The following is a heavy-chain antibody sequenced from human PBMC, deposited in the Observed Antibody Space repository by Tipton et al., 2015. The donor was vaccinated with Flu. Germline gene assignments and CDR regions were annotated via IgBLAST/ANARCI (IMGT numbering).Heavy chain of an antibody. Sequence: TLSLTCTVSGGSISSSSYYWGWIRQPPGKGLEWIGSIYYSGSTYYNPSLKSRVTISVDTSKNQFSLKLNSVTAADTAVYYCARQVAVAGTAPMDYWGQGTLVTVSS. CDR1: GGSISSSSYY. CDR2: IYYSGST. D-gene: IGHD6-19*01. V-gene: IGHV4-39*01. CDR3: ARQVAVAGTAPMDY. J-gene: IGHJ4*02.